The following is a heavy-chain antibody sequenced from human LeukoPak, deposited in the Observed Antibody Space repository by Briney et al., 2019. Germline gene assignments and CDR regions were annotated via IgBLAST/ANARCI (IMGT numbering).Heavy chain of an antibody. J-gene: IGHJ4*02. CDR2: INHSGST. CDR1: GGSFSGYY. Sequence: SETLSLTCAVYGGSFSGYYWSWIRQPPGKGLEWIGEINHSGSTNYNPSLKSRVTISVDTSKNQFSLKLSSVTAADTAVYYCARAIVHCSSTSCYGEFDYWGQGTLVTVSP. V-gene: IGHV4-34*01. D-gene: IGHD2-2*01. CDR3: ARAIVHCSSTSCYGEFDY.